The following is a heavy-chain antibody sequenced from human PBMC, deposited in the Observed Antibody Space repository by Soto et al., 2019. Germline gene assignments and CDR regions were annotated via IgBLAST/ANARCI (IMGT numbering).Heavy chain of an antibody. CDR3: ARDSSSDSSWYCQYRGYNWCDH. V-gene: IGHV4-59*01. CDR1: GGSISSYY. D-gene: IGHD6-13*01. J-gene: IGHJ5*02. Sequence: PSETLSLTCTVSGGSISSYYWSWIRQPPGKGLEWIGYIYYSGSTNYNPSPKSRVTICVDTPKNQSSLKLSSVTAANTAVSYCARDSSSDSSWYCQYRGYNWCDHWGQRTLVTVSS. CDR2: IYYSGST.